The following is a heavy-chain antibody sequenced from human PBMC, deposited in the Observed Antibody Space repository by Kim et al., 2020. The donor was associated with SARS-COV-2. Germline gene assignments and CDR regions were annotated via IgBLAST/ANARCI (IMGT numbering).Heavy chain of an antibody. CDR1: GFTFDDYA. J-gene: IGHJ4*02. CDR2: ISGDGGST. D-gene: IGHD3-3*01. Sequence: GGSLRLSCAASGFTFDDYAMHWVRQAPGKGLEWVSLISGDGGSTYYADSVKGRFTISRDNSKNSLYLQMNSLRTEDTALYYCAKGDFWSGYFSPYYFDYWGQGTLFTVSS. V-gene: IGHV3-43*02. CDR3: AKGDFWSGYFSPYYFDY.